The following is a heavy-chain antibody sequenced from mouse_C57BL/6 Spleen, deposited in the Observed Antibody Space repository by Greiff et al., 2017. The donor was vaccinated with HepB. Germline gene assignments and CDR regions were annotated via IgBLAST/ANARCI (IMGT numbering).Heavy chain of an antibody. CDR2: IHPSDSDT. J-gene: IGHJ2*01. Sequence: QVQLKQPGAELVKPGASVKVSCKASGYTFTSYWMHWVKQRPGQGLEWIGRIHPSDSDTNYNQKFKGKATLTVDKSSSTAYMQLSSLTSEDSAVYYCAIPLYYYGSSYGDYWGQGTTLTVSS. CDR1: GYTFTSYW. D-gene: IGHD1-1*01. V-gene: IGHV1-74*01. CDR3: AIPLYYYGSSYGDY.